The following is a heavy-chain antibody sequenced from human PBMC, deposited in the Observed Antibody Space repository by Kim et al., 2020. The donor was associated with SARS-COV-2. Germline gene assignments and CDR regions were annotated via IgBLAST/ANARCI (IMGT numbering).Heavy chain of an antibody. CDR3: ARGRYSSSRRFDY. D-gene: IGHD6-13*01. V-gene: IGHV1-8*01. J-gene: IGHJ4*02. Sequence: YAQKFQGRVTMTRNTSISTAYMELSSLRSEDTAVYYCARGRYSSSRRFDYWGQGTLVTVSS.